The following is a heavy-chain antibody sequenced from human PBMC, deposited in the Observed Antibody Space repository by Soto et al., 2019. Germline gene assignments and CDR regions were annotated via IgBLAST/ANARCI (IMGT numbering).Heavy chain of an antibody. CDR3: ARDSPITMVGPVQNWFDP. CDR2: IYYSGST. J-gene: IGHJ5*02. V-gene: IGHV4-31*03. CDR1: GGSISSGGYY. D-gene: IGHD3-10*01. Sequence: QVQLQESGPGLVKPSETLSLTCTVSGGSISSGGYYWSWIRQHPGQGLEWIGYIYYSGSTYYTPSLKSRVTISVDTSKNQFSLKLSSVTAADTAIYYCARDSPITMVGPVQNWFDPWGQGTLVTVSS.